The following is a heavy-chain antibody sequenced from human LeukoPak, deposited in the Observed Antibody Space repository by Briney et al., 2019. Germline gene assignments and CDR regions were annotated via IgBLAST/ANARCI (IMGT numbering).Heavy chain of an antibody. CDR2: IIPIFGTA. Sequence: SVKVSCKASGYTFTSYGISWVRQAPGQGLEWMGGIIPIFGTANYAQKFQGRVTITADESTSTAYMELSSLRSEDTAVYYCATGRGYYDSSGYYSNSPETNAFDIWGQGTMVTVSS. D-gene: IGHD3-22*01. J-gene: IGHJ3*02. V-gene: IGHV1-69*13. CDR3: ATGRGYYDSSGYYSNSPETNAFDI. CDR1: GYTFTSYG.